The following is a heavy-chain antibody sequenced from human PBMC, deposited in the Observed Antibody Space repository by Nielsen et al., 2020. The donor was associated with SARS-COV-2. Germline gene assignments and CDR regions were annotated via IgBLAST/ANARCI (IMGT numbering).Heavy chain of an antibody. D-gene: IGHD5-24*01. V-gene: IGHV1-46*01. CDR2: INPSGGST. Sequence: ASVKVSCKASGYTFTSYAMNWVRQAPGQGLEWMGIINPSGGSTTYAQKFQGRVTMTRDTSTSTLYMELNSLKSEDTAVYYCARDSDGWSFDYWGQGTLVTVSS. J-gene: IGHJ4*02. CDR1: GYTFTSYA. CDR3: ARDSDGWSFDY.